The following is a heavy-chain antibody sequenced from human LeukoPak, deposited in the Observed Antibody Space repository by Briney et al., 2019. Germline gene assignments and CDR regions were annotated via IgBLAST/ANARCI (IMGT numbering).Heavy chain of an antibody. J-gene: IGHJ5*02. CDR3: ARGGATYIVVVPAARHSNWFDP. Sequence: SETLSLTCAVYGGSFSGYYWSWIRQPPGKGLEWIGEINHSGSTNYNPSLKSRVTISVDTPKNQFSLKLSSVTAADTAVYYCARGGATYIVVVPAARHSNWFDPWGQGTLVTVSS. CDR2: INHSGST. V-gene: IGHV4-34*01. D-gene: IGHD2-2*01. CDR1: GGSFSGYY.